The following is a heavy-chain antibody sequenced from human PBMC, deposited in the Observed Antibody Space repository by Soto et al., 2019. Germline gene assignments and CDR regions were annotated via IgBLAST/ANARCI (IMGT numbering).Heavy chain of an antibody. CDR2: ISYDGSNK. V-gene: IGHV3-30-3*01. Sequence: PGGSLRLSCAASGFTFSSYAMHWVRQAPGKGLEWVAVISYDGSNKYYADSVKGRFTISRDNSKNTPYLQMNSLRAEDTAVYYCARDVAGNFDYWGQGTLVTVSS. J-gene: IGHJ4*02. CDR3: ARDVAGNFDY. D-gene: IGHD6-19*01. CDR1: GFTFSSYA.